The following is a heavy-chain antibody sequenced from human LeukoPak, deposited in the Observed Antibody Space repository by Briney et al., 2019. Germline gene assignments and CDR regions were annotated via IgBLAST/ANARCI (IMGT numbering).Heavy chain of an antibody. CDR1: GGSLSSYY. V-gene: IGHV4-4*07. D-gene: IGHD4-17*01. Sequence: PSETLSLTCTVSGGSLSSYYWSWIRQSAGKGLEWIGRIYTNGNTHYNPSLKSRVTMSRDMSNNQFSLKVTSVTAADTAMYYCARSADYGVYNWFDPWGPGTLVTVSS. CDR2: IYTNGNT. J-gene: IGHJ5*02. CDR3: ARSADYGVYNWFDP.